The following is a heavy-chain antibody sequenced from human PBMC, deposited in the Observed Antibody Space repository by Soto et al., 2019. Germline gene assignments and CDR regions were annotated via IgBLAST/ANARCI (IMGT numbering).Heavy chain of an antibody. D-gene: IGHD3-3*01. CDR2: IWYDGSNK. J-gene: IGHJ6*02. CDR3: ARGGNCTITIFGVVIPTYYYYYGIDV. CDR1: GFTFSSYG. V-gene: IGHV3-33*01. Sequence: GGSLRLSCAASGFTFSSYGMHWVRQAPGKGLEWVAVIWYDGSNKYYADSVKGRFTISRDNSKNTLYLQMNSLRAEDTAVYYCARGGNCTITIFGVVIPTYYYYYGIDVWGQGTTVTVSS.